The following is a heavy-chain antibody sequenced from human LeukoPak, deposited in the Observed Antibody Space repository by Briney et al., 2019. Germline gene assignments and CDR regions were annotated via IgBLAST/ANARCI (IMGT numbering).Heavy chain of an antibody. CDR1: GYSISSGYY. D-gene: IGHD3-3*01. V-gene: IGHV4-38-2*01. CDR2: IYHSGST. Sequence: SETLSLTCAVSGYSISSGYYWGWIRQPPGKGLEWIGSIYHSGSTYYNPSLKSRVTISVDTSKNHFSLTLSSVTAADTAVYYCARRDNLSSFWSGQFDYWGQGTLVTVSS. J-gene: IGHJ4*02. CDR3: ARRDNLSSFWSGQFDY.